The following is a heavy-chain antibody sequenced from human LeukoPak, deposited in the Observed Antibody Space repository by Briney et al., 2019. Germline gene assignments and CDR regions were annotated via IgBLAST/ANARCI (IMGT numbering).Heavy chain of an antibody. Sequence: NSSETLSLTCTVSGGSISSSSYYWGWIRQPPGKGLEWIGSIFYSGSTYYNPSLKSRVTISVDTSKNQFSLKLSSVTAADTAVYYCARGSIAAAGPGGQGTLVTVSS. J-gene: IGHJ5*02. V-gene: IGHV4-39*07. D-gene: IGHD6-13*01. CDR1: GGSISSSSYY. CDR3: ARGSIAAAGP. CDR2: IFYSGST.